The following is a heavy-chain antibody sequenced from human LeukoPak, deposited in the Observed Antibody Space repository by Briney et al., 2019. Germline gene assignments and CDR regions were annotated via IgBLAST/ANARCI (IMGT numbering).Heavy chain of an antibody. D-gene: IGHD3-16*01. CDR2: IYPGDSDT. J-gene: IGHJ3*01. Sequence: GESLKISCKGSGYSFTSYWIGWVRQMPGKGLEWMGVIYPGDSDTRYSPSFQGQVTISADKSISTAYLQWSGLKASDTAMYYCARHLTMITVPRDAFDVWGQETMVTVSS. V-gene: IGHV5-51*01. CDR3: ARHLTMITVPRDAFDV. CDR1: GYSFTSYW.